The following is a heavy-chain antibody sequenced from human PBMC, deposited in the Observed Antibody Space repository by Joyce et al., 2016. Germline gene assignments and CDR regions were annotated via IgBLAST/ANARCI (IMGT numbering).Heavy chain of an antibody. V-gene: IGHV3-74*03. Sequence: EVQLVESGGGLVQPGGSLRLSCAASGFTFSSYWMYWVRKAPGKGLVWVSRMNRDGSSKTYADSGKGRFTISRDNAKNTLYLQMNSLRAEDTAVYYCARLRRWSGPSDCWGQGTLVTVSS. CDR2: MNRDGSSK. CDR3: ARLRRWSGPSDC. D-gene: IGHD4-23*01. J-gene: IGHJ4*02. CDR1: GFTFSSYW.